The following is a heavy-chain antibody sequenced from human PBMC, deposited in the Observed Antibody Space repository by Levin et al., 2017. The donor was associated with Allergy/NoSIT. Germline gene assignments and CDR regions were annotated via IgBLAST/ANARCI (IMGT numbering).Heavy chain of an antibody. CDR2: IYYSGST. CDR3: ARDSGSYENWFDP. D-gene: IGHD1-26*01. V-gene: IGHV4-30-4*01. CDR1: GGSISSGDYY. J-gene: IGHJ5*02. Sequence: SETLSLTCTVSGGSISSGDYYWSWIRQPPGKGLEWIGYIYYSGSTYYNPSLKSRVTISVDTSKNQFSLKLSSVTAADTAVYYCARDSGSYENWFDPWGQGTLVTVSS.